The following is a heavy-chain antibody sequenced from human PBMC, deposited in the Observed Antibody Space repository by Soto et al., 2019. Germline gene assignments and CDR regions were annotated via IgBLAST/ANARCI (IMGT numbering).Heavy chain of an antibody. J-gene: IGHJ4*02. Sequence: VQLRQSGSGLVKPSGTLSLTCFVSGTSISSTFWWTWVRQAPGKGLEWIGEIYHSGMAKYNPSLKNRVTISVDQSSNQFSLTLTSVTAADTAMYYCATLPPRIVVVMSPFPSWGQGTPVTVSS. V-gene: IGHV4-4*02. CDR1: GTSISSTFW. CDR2: IYHSGMA. CDR3: ATLPPRIVVVMSPFPS. D-gene: IGHD2-21*01.